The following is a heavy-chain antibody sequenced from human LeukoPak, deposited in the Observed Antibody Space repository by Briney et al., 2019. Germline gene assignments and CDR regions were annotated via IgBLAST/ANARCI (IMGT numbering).Heavy chain of an antibody. CDR1: GFIFSNYA. CDR2: ISGSGDST. D-gene: IGHD3-10*01. V-gene: IGHV3-23*01. Sequence: GGSLSLFCAVSGFIFSNYAMNWVRQAPGKGLEWVSAISGSGDSTYYADSVKGRFTISRDNSKNTLSLQMNSLRAEDTAVYYCAKDHDYYASGPIWGQGTMVTVSS. CDR3: AKDHDYYASGPI. J-gene: IGHJ3*02.